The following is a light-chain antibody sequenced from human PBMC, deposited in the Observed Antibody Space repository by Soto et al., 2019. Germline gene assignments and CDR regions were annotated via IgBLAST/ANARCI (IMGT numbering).Light chain of an antibody. J-gene: IGLJ1*01. CDR1: SSNIGSKY. Sequence: QSVLTQPASASGTPGQGVTISCSGSSSNIGSKYIYWYQHLPATAPRLLIFKNIQRPSGVSDRLSGSKSGTSASLAISGLRPEDEADYYCAAWEDSLSGPYVFGTATKLTVL. CDR3: AAWEDSLSGPYV. CDR2: KNI. V-gene: IGLV1-47*01.